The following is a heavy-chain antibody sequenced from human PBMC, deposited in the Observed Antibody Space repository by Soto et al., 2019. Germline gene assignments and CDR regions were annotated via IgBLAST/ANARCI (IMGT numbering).Heavy chain of an antibody. Sequence: PGGSLRLSCAASGFTFSSYAMSWVRQAPGKGLEWVSAISGSGGSTYYADSVKGRFTISRDNSKNTLYLQMNSLRAEDTAVYYSAKLTGTTYYDILTGFPDVWGKGTTVTVSS. D-gene: IGHD3-9*01. CDR1: GFTFSSYA. CDR3: AKLTGTTYYDILTGFPDV. J-gene: IGHJ6*04. V-gene: IGHV3-23*01. CDR2: ISGSGGST.